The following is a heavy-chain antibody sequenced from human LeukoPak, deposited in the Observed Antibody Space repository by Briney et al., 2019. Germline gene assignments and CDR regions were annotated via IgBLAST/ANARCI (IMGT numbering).Heavy chain of an antibody. V-gene: IGHV1-18*01. J-gene: IGHJ5*02. CDR2: ISAYNGNT. CDR1: HYTFTSYG. D-gene: IGHD5-12*01. Sequence: ASVKVSCKASHYTFTSYGISWVRQAPGQGLEWMGWISAYNGNTNYAQKLQGRVTMTTDTSTSTAYMELRSLGSDDTAVYYCARGLSRSGYDYSLDPWGQGTLVTVSS. CDR3: ARGLSRSGYDYSLDP.